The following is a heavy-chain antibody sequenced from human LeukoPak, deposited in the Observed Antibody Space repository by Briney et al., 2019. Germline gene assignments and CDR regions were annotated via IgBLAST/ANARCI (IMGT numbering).Heavy chain of an antibody. CDR1: GDTFTSDY. D-gene: IGHD3-22*01. CDR2: INPSGDST. Sequence: ASVKVSCKASGDTFTSDYMHWVRQAPGQGLEWMGIINPSGDSTSSAQTFQGRVTMTRDMSTSTVYMALSSLRTEDTAVYYCARGRHSYESSDYYYEGDAFDIWGQGTMVTVSS. J-gene: IGHJ3*02. V-gene: IGHV1-46*01. CDR3: ARGRHSYESSDYYYEGDAFDI.